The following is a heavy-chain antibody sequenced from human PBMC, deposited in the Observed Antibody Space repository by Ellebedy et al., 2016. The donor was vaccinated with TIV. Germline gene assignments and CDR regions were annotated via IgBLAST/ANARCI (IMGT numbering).Heavy chain of an antibody. V-gene: IGHV3-23*01. CDR3: AKLTHGPEDPLDF. D-gene: IGHD1-14*01. CDR2: ISNYGGTT. CDR1: GFTFSSYA. Sequence: ETLSLTXAASGFTFSSYAMNWVRQAPGKRLEWVSAISNYGGTTYYADSVKGRFTISRDNSKNTLTLQMNSLRVEDTAVYYCAKLTHGPEDPLDFWGQGNLVTVSS. J-gene: IGHJ4*02.